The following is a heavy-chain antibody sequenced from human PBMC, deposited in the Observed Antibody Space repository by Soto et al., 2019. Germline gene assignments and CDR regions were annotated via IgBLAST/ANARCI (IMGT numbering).Heavy chain of an antibody. CDR3: TTDQAAAGTLVY. J-gene: IGHJ4*02. D-gene: IGHD6-13*01. V-gene: IGHV3-15*01. CDR2: IKSKTDGGTT. CDR1: GFTFSNAW. Sequence: PGGSLRLSCAASGFTFSNAWMSWVRQAPGKGLEWVGRIKSKTDGGTTDYAAPVKGRFTISRDDSKSTLYLQMNSLKTEDTAVYYCTTDQAAAGTLVYWGQGTLVTVSS.